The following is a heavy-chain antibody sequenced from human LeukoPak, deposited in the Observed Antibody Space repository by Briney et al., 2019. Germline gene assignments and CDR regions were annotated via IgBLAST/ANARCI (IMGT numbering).Heavy chain of an antibody. Sequence: GGSLRLSCAASGFTFSSAAMTWVRQAPGKGLEWVSTITGSDDRTYYADSVEGRFTISRDYSKNTLHLQMNSLRVEDTAIFYCAKGPQLNSGYHPDYWGQGILVTVSS. CDR1: GFTFSSAA. D-gene: IGHD3-22*01. V-gene: IGHV3-23*01. J-gene: IGHJ4*02. CDR2: ITGSDDRT. CDR3: AKGPQLNSGYHPDY.